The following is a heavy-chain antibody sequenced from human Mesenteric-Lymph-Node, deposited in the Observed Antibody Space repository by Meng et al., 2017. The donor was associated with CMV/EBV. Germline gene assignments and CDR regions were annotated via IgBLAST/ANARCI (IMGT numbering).Heavy chain of an antibody. J-gene: IGHJ6*02. D-gene: IGHD3-10*01. Sequence: GESLRISCGASGFIFSGYGMHWVRQAPGKGPEWVSFIWSDGGNKYYADSVKGRFTISRDNSKNTLYLQMYSLRGEDTALYYCARGVNYGMDVWGQGTTVTVSS. V-gene: IGHV3-30*02. CDR2: IWSDGGNK. CDR3: ARGVNYGMDV. CDR1: GFIFSGYG.